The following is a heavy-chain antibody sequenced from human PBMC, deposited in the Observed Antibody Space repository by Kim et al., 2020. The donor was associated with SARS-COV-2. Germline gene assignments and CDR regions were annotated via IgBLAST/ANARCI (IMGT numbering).Heavy chain of an antibody. J-gene: IGHJ6*02. CDR1: GFTFSSYS. CDR3: AREVYSGYENYYYGMDV. V-gene: IGHV3-21*01. Sequence: GGSLRLSCAASGFTFSSYSMNWVRQAPGKGLEWVSYISSSSSYIYYADSVKGRFTISRDNAKNSLYLQMNSLRAEDTAVYYCAREVYSGYENYYYGMDVWGQGTTVTVSS. CDR2: ISSSSSYI. D-gene: IGHD5-12*01.